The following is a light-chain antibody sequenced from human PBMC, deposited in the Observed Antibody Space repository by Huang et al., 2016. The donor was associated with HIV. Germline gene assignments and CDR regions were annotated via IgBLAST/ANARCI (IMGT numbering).Light chain of an antibody. J-gene: IGKJ2*01. CDR2: DAS. Sequence: DIVMTQSPATLSLSPGERATLSCRASQSVSFYLAWYQQKPGQAPRLLIYDASNRATGIPARFSGSGSGTDFTLTISSLEPEDFAVYYCQQRRNWPLYTFGQGTKLEI. CDR3: QQRRNWPLYT. V-gene: IGKV3-11*01. CDR1: QSVSFY.